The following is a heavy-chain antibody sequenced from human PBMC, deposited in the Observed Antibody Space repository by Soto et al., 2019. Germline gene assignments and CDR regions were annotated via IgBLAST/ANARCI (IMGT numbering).Heavy chain of an antibody. Sequence: EVQLLESGGGLVQPGGYLRLSCAASGFTFSSYAMNWVRQAPGKGLEWVSAISGSGDSTYYADSVKGRFTISRDNSKNTLYLEMNSLRAEDTAVYYCARRKSGWYFDLWGRGTLVTGSS. CDR1: GFTFSSYA. CDR2: ISGSGDST. J-gene: IGHJ2*01. CDR3: ARRKSGWYFDL. V-gene: IGHV3-23*01.